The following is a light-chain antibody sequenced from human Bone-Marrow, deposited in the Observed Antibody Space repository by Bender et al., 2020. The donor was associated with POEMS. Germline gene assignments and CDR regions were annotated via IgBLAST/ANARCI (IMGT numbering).Light chain of an antibody. V-gene: IGLV2-23*01. CDR1: NSTSGDNF. CDR3: CSYAGSRTWV. CDR2: EGT. Sequence: QSVLTQPPAVSGTPGQTVVISCSGLNSTSGDNFVYWYQQVAGAAPKLILYEGTKRPSGVSKRFSGSKSGNTASLTISGLQAEDEADYYCCSYAGSRTWVFGGGTKLTVL. J-gene: IGLJ3*02.